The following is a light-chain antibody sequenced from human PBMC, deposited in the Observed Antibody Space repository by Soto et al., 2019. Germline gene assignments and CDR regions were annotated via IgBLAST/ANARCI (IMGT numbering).Light chain of an antibody. V-gene: IGKV1-5*03. Sequence: VQITRSPSTLYGTVGDRVTITCRASQTISSWLAWYQQKPGKAPKLLIYKASTLKSGVPSRFSGSGSGTEFTLTISSLQPDDFATYYCQHYNSYSEAFGQGTKV. CDR1: QTISSW. CDR3: QHYNSYSEA. CDR2: KAS. J-gene: IGKJ1*01.